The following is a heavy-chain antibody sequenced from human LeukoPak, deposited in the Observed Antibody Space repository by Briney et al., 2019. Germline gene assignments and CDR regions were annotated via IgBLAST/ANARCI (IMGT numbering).Heavy chain of an antibody. CDR1: GYTFTSYY. D-gene: IGHD6-19*01. J-gene: IGHJ6*03. CDR2: INPNSGGT. Sequence: ASVKVSCKASGYTFTSYYMHWVRQAPGQGLEWMGWINPNSGGTNYAQKFQGRVTMTRDTSISTAYMELSRLRSDDTAVYYCARDGIAVAGTGYYYYYYMDVWGKGTTVTVSS. V-gene: IGHV1-2*02. CDR3: ARDGIAVAGTGYYYYYYMDV.